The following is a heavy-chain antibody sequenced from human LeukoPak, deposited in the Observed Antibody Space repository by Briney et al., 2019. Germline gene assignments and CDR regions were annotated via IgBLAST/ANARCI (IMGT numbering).Heavy chain of an antibody. CDR2: ISGSGGS. D-gene: IGHD2-15*01. CDR3: AREPRDCTGGTCQSAGGYYFYY. V-gene: IGHV3-23*01. CDR1: GFTFSSYA. J-gene: IGHJ4*02. Sequence: AGGSLRLSCAASGFTFSSYAMSWVRQAPGKGLEWVSAISGSGGSYYADSVKGRFTVSRDISKNTLYLQMNSLRAEDTAVYFCAREPRDCTGGTCQSAGGYYFYYWSQGTLVTVSS.